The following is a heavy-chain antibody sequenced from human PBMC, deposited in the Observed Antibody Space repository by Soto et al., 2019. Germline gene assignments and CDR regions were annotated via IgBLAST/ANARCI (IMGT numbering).Heavy chain of an antibody. CDR3: ARDQAVAGKGKGYYGMDV. V-gene: IGHV3-33*01. CDR2: IWYDGSNK. D-gene: IGHD6-19*01. CDR1: GFTFSSYG. J-gene: IGHJ6*02. Sequence: GGSLRLSCAASGFTFSSYGMHWVRQAPGKGLEWVAVIWYDGSNKYYADSVKGRFTISRDNSKNTLYLQMNSLRAEDTAVYYCARDQAVAGKGKGYYGMDVWGQGTTVTVS.